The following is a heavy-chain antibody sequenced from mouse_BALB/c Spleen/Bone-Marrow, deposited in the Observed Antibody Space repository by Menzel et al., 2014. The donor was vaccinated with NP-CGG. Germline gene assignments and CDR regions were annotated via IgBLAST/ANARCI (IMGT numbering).Heavy chain of an antibody. Sequence: EVQLVESGGGLVQPGGSLRLSCATSGFTFTDYYMSWVRQPQGKALEWLGFIRNKANGYTTEYSASVKGRFTISRDNSQSILYLQMNTLRAEDSATYYCARDDYYAMDYWGQGTSVTVSS. CDR1: GFTFTDYY. CDR2: IRNKANGYTT. J-gene: IGHJ4*01. CDR3: ARDDYYAMDY. V-gene: IGHV7-3*02.